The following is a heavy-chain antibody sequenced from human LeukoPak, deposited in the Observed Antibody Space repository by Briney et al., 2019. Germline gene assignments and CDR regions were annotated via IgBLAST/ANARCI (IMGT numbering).Heavy chain of an antibody. Sequence: SETLSLTCTVSGGAISSYYWGWIRQPPGKGLEWIGSIYYSGSTYYNPSLKSRVTISVDTSKNQFSLKLSSVTAADTAVYYCARGVYGDYILYYYYYMDVWGKGTTVTVSS. D-gene: IGHD4-17*01. CDR1: GGAISSYY. CDR2: IYYSGST. CDR3: ARGVYGDYILYYYYYMDV. J-gene: IGHJ6*03. V-gene: IGHV4-39*07.